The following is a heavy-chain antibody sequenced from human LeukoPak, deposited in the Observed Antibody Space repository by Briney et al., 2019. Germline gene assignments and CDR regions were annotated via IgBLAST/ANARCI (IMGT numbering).Heavy chain of an antibody. V-gene: IGHV3-21*01. J-gene: IGHJ4*02. D-gene: IGHD3-10*01. CDR1: GFTFSSYS. CDR3: ASETDPYYYGSGSYLDY. Sequence: GGSLRLSCAASGFTFSSYSMNWVRQAPGKGLEWVSSISSSSSYIYYADSVKGRFTISRDNAKNSLYLQMNSLRAEDTAVYYCASETDPYYYGSGSYLDYWGQGTLVTASS. CDR2: ISSSSSYI.